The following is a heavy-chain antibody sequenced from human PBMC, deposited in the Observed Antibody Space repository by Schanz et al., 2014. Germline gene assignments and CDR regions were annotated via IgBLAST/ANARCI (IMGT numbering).Heavy chain of an antibody. Sequence: QVQLVDSGGGLVKPGGSLRLSCTASGFPFSDYFMAWIRQPPGRGLEWVSYIGNGGVTIYYAGSVKGRFTISRDNSKNSLYLQMNSLRAEDTAVYYCARSGGSVFDYWAQGTLXTVSS. CDR3: ARSGGSVFDY. CDR2: IGNGGVTI. V-gene: IGHV3-11*01. D-gene: IGHD6-25*01. CDR1: GFPFSDYF. J-gene: IGHJ4*02.